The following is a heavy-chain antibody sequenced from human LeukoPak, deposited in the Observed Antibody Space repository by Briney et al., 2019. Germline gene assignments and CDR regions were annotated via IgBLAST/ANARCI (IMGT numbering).Heavy chain of an antibody. D-gene: IGHD3-9*01. CDR1: GFSLSSSGMC. Sequence: ESGPTLVNPTHTLTLTCSFSGFSLSSSGMCVSWIRQPPQKSLERLALIDWDDDKYYTTFLKTRPTISQDTSKNQVVVRMTNMDPVDTATYYCARSTRDYDVLAGYYTTAFDYWGRGNLVTVSS. J-gene: IGHJ4*02. V-gene: IGHV2-70*01. CDR2: IDWDDDK. CDR3: ARSTRDYDVLAGYYTTAFDY.